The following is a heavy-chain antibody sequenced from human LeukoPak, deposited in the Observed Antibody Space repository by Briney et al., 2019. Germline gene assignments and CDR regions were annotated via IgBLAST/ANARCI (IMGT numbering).Heavy chain of an antibody. V-gene: IGHV4-59*01. J-gene: IGHJ4*02. CDR1: GGSISSYY. CDR2: IYYSGST. Sequence: SETLSLTCTVSGGSISSYYWSWIRQPPGKGLEWIGYIYYSGSTNYNPSLKSRVTISVDTSKNQFSLKLSPVTAADTAVYYRAREGYSYGLDYWGQGTLVTVSS. CDR3: AREGYSYGLDY. D-gene: IGHD5-18*01.